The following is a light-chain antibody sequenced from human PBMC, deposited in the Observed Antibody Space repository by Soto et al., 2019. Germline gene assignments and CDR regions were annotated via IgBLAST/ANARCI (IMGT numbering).Light chain of an antibody. V-gene: IGKV3-20*01. J-gene: IGKJ2*01. Sequence: IVLTQSPGTLSLSPGERVTLSCRASQSVSNNYLAWYQQKPGQAPRLLIYGASFRATGVPDRFSGSGSGTDFSLTIDTLEPEDFAVYYCLQFDSLPRTFGQGTKLEIK. CDR1: QSVSNNY. CDR2: GAS. CDR3: LQFDSLPRT.